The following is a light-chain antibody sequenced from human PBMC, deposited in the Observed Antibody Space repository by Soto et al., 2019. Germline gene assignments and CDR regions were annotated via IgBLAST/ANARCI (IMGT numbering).Light chain of an antibody. Sequence: YELTQPPSVSVAPGKTARITCGGNNIGSKSVHWYQQKPGQAPVLVIYYDSDRPSGIPERFSGSNSGNTATLTISRVEAGDEADYYCQVWDSSSDHLRVVFGGGTKVTVL. CDR3: QVWDSSSDHLRVV. V-gene: IGLV3-21*04. CDR1: NIGSKS. CDR2: YDS. J-gene: IGLJ2*01.